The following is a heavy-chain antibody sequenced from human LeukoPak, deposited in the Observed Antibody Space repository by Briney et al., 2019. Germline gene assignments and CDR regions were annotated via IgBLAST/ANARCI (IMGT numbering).Heavy chain of an antibody. J-gene: IGHJ4*02. V-gene: IGHV3-23*01. D-gene: IGHD3-22*01. CDR2: ISGSGNSA. Sequence: AGGSLRLSCAASGFTFSNYAMSWVRQTPGKGLEWVSAISGSGNSAFYADSVEGRFTISRDTSQNTLFLQIDSLRAADTAVYYCAKASGSTGYYYFDSWGQGTLVTVSS. CDR1: GFTFSNYA. CDR3: AKASGSTGYYYFDS.